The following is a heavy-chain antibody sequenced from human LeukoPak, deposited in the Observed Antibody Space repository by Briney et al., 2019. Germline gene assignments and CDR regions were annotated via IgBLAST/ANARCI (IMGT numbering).Heavy chain of an antibody. CDR3: ARGGYYYYYMDV. V-gene: IGHV3-30*02. Sequence: GGSLRLSCAASGFTFSSYGMHWVRQAPGKGLEWVAFIRYDGSNKYYADSVKGRFTISRDNSKNTLYLQMNSLRAEDTAVYYCARGGYYYYYMDVWGKGTTVTVSS. CDR1: GFTFSSYG. J-gene: IGHJ6*03. CDR2: IRYDGSNK.